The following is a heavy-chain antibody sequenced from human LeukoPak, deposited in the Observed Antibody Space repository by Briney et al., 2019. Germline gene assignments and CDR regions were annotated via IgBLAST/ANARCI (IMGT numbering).Heavy chain of an antibody. Sequence: PSETLSLTCTVSGGSISSGGYYWSWIRQPPGKGLEWIGYIYHSGSTYYNPSLKSRVTISVDRSKNQFSLKLSSVTAADTAVYYCARQAAHIGGYAFDIWGQGTMVTVSS. CDR3: ARQAAHIGGYAFDI. V-gene: IGHV4-30-2*01. J-gene: IGHJ3*02. CDR1: GGSISSGGYY. D-gene: IGHD2-15*01. CDR2: IYHSGST.